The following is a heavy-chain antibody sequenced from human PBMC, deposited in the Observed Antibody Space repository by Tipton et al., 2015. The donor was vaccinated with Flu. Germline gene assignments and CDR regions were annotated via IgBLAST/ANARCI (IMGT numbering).Heavy chain of an antibody. CDR1: GDSIRNDYF. V-gene: IGHV4-38-2*01. CDR3: ARHTGDSVRGVIDY. CDR2: IHRSGST. J-gene: IGHJ4*02. Sequence: TLSLTCAVSGDSIRNDYFWGWIRQPPGKGLEWIATIHRSGSTKYNPSLKSRVTISVDTSKNQFSLEMRSVTAADTAVYYCARHTGDSVRGVIDYWGQGTLVTVSS. D-gene: IGHD3-10*02.